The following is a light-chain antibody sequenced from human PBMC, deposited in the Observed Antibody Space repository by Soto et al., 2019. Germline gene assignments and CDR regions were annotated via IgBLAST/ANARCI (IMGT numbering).Light chain of an antibody. Sequence: EIALTQSPGTLSLSPGERATLSCRASQGVGSKYLAWYQQKPGQAPRLLIYAASSRATGIPDGFSGSGSGTDFTLTISRLEPEDFAVYYCQQYGNSPGITFGQGTRLEIK. CDR2: AAS. CDR3: QQYGNSPGIT. J-gene: IGKJ5*01. V-gene: IGKV3-20*01. CDR1: QGVGSKY.